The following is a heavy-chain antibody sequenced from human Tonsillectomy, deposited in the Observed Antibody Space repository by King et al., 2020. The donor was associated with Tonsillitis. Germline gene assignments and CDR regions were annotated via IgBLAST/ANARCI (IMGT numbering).Heavy chain of an antibody. V-gene: IGHV4-61*01. CDR1: GGSVSSGSYY. CDR2: IYYSGST. J-gene: IGHJ4*02. D-gene: IGHD5-24*01. Sequence: QLQESGPGLVKPSETLSLTCTVSGGSVSSGSYYWSWIRQPPGKGLEWIRYIYYSGSTNYNPSLKSRVTISVDTSKNQFSLKLSSVTAADTAVYYGAGGGDERLDNFDYWGQGTLVTVSS. CDR3: AGGGDERLDNFDY.